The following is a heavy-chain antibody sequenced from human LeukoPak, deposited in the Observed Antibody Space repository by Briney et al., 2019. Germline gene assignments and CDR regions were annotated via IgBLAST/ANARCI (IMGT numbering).Heavy chain of an antibody. J-gene: IGHJ4*02. V-gene: IGHV3-49*03. CDR1: GFAFGDYA. CDR2: IRGKAYGGTT. Sequence: GGSLRLSCTASGFAFGDYAMSWFRQAPGKGLEWVGFIRGKAYGGTTEYAASVKGRFTISRDDSKSIAYLQMNSLKTEDTAVYYCTRFITYCSSTSCYATLFDYWGQGTLVTVSS. CDR3: TRFITYCSSTSCYATLFDY. D-gene: IGHD2-2*01.